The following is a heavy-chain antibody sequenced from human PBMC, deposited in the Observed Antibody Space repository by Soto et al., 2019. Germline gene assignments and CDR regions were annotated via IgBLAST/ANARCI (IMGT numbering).Heavy chain of an antibody. CDR3: AGGRIVVVGSRAYYGMDV. Sequence: QVHLLLQSGAEVKKPGSSVKVSCKASGGTPSNSAISWVRQAPGQGLEWMGGIIPVFGLVKYAQNFQGRVTISADESTNTAYKELSSLRPEDTAVYYCAGGRIVVVGSRAYYGMDVWGPGTTVTVSS. V-gene: IGHV1-69*01. D-gene: IGHD3-22*01. J-gene: IGHJ6*02. CDR1: GGTPSNSA. CDR2: IIPVFGLV.